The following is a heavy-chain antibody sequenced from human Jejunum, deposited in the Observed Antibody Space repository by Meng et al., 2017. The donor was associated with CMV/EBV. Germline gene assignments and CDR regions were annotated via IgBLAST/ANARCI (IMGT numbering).Heavy chain of an antibody. V-gene: IGHV4-4*07. CDR2: IYSSGIT. D-gene: IGHD3-3*01. Sequence: LATPRGDSGRTKNSYYSVLIRHTPGNGLEWSGHIYSSGITNSNPSLKSRVIMSLDTSKNQFSLKLNSVTTADTALYSCARDVQTSLFRSTLGMGWFDPWGQGTLVTVSS. CDR3: ARDVQTSLFRSTLGMGWFDP. J-gene: IGHJ5*02. CDR1: GRTKNSYY.